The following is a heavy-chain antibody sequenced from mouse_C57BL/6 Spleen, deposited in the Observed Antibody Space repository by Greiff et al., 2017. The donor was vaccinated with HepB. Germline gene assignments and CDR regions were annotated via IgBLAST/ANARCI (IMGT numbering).Heavy chain of an antibody. Sequence: EVKLVESGPGLVKPSQSLSLTCSVTGYSITSGYYWNWIRQFPGNKLEWMGYISYDGSNNYNPSLKNRISITRDTSKNQFFLKLNSVTTEDTATYYCARVELGYFDVWGTGTTVTVSS. V-gene: IGHV3-6*01. D-gene: IGHD4-1*01. J-gene: IGHJ1*03. CDR1: GYSITSGYY. CDR2: ISYDGSN. CDR3: ARVELGYFDV.